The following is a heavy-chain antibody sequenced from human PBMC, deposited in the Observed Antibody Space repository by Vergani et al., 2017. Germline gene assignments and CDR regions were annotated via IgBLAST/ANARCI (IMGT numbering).Heavy chain of an antibody. CDR3: AKDPSSPTVTSDYYYYYGMDV. Sequence: EVQLLESGGGLVQPGGSLRLSCAASGFTFSSYAMSWVRQAPGKGLEWVSAISGSGGSTYYADSVKGRFTISRDNSKNTLYLQMNSLRAEDTAVYYCAKDPSSPTVTSDYYYYYGMDVWGQGTTVTVSS. CDR1: GFTFSSYA. CDR2: ISGSGGST. V-gene: IGHV3-23*01. J-gene: IGHJ6*02. D-gene: IGHD4-11*01.